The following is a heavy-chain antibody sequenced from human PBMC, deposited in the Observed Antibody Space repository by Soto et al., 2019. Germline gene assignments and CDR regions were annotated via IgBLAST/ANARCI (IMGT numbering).Heavy chain of an antibody. D-gene: IGHD4-17*01. CDR2: ITSDSSTI. V-gene: IGHV3-48*01. J-gene: IGHJ4*02. CDR1: GFAFSTYS. Sequence: PGGSLRLSCAASGFAFSTYSINWVRQAPGKGLEWFSYITSDSSTISYADSVKGRFTVSRDNSKNTLYLQMNSPRAEDTAVYYCAKDGPVTPFDYWGQGTLVTVSS. CDR3: AKDGPVTPFDY.